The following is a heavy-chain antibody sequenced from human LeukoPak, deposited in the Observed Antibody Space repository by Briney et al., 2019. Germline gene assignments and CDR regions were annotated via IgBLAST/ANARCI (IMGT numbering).Heavy chain of an antibody. V-gene: IGHV3-64D*06. D-gene: IGHD6-19*01. CDR1: GFTFSTRP. Sequence: GGSLRLSCSASGFTFSTRPMHWVRQAPGKGLEYVSGSSANGGSTYYADSVKGRIIISRDNSKNTVYLQMSSLRPEDTAMYYCVNQISGWVYWGQGTLVTVSS. CDR2: SSANGGST. J-gene: IGHJ4*02. CDR3: VNQISGWVY.